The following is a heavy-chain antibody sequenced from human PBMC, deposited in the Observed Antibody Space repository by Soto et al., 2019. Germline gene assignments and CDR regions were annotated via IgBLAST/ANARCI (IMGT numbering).Heavy chain of an antibody. CDR2: ISSSGSTI. D-gene: IGHD3-10*01. J-gene: IGHJ6*02. V-gene: IGHV3-11*01. Sequence: GGSLRLSCAASGFTFSDYYMSWIRQAPGKGLEWVSYISSSGSTIYYADSVKGRFTISRDNAKNSLYLQMISLRAEDTAVYYCARDTARDKVRIYYGMDVWGQGTTVTVSS. CDR1: GFTFSDYY. CDR3: ARDTARDKVRIYYGMDV.